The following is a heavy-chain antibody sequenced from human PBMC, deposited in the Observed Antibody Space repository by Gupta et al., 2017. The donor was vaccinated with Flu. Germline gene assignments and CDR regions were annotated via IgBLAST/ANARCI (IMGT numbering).Heavy chain of an antibody. J-gene: IGHJ4*02. CDR1: GDSISTGTSY. Sequence: QVQLQESGPGLVDPSETLSLNCIFSGDSISTGTSYWGWIRQPPGKGLEWIGTISSSGNAKYNPSLKSRVMLSVDTAKRQFSLHLSSLGVEDTAVYYGARQAWEQPYFWGQGVLVTVSS. D-gene: IGHD1-26*01. V-gene: IGHV4-39*01. CDR3: ARQAWEQPYF. CDR2: ISSSGNA.